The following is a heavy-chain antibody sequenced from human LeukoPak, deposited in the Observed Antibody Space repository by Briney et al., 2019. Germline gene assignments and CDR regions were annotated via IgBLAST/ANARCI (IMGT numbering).Heavy chain of an antibody. CDR3: ARETERWVQTYIDN. V-gene: IGHV3-33*01. CDR1: GFTFNTHG. D-gene: IGHD2-21*02. CDR2: IWGGGSLK. J-gene: IGHJ4*02. Sequence: GGSLRLSCAASGFTFNTHGIHWARQLAGQGLEWVAVIWGGGSLKYYADSVRGRFTISRDNSKSMVYLQMNSLRSEDTARYFCARETERWVQTYIDNWGQGTLVTVSS.